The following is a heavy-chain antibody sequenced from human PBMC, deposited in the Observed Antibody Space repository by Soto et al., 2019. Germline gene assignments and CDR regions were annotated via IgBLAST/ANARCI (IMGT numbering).Heavy chain of an antibody. CDR3: ARRVSGSYSSDY. D-gene: IGHD1-26*01. V-gene: IGHV5-10-1*01. Sequence: GESLKISCQGSGYSFTSYWISWVRQMPGKGLEWMGRIDPSDSYTNYSPSFQGHVTISADKSISTAYLQWSSLKASDTAMYYCARRVSGSYSSDYWGQGTLVTVSS. J-gene: IGHJ4*02. CDR1: GYSFTSYW. CDR2: IDPSDSYT.